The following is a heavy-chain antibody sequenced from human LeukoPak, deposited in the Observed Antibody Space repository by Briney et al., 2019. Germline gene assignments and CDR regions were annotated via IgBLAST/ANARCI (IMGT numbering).Heavy chain of an antibody. J-gene: IGHJ5*02. Sequence: GGSLRLSCAASGFTFSSYGMSWVRQAPGKGLEWVSAISGSGGTTYYADSVKGRFTISRDNSKNSLYLQMNSLRAEDTAVYYCARVRHYYDSSGYYKSWGQGTLVTVSS. CDR3: ARVRHYYDSSGYYKS. D-gene: IGHD3-22*01. CDR1: GFTFSSYG. V-gene: IGHV3-23*01. CDR2: ISGSGGTT.